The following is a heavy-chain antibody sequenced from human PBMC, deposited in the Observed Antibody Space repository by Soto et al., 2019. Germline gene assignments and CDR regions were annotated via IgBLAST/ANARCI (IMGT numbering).Heavy chain of an antibody. D-gene: IGHD3-22*01. J-gene: IGHJ4*02. CDR3: AKDLYYYDSSLDDY. V-gene: IGHV3-30*18. CDR2: ISNDGTYK. Sequence: QVHLAESGGGVVQPGRSLRLSCAGSGFTFSSYAMHWVRQAPGKGLEWVAVISNDGTYKYYAESLKGRFIISRDNSTNTIYLQMNSLRAEDTAVYFCAKDLYYYDSSLDDYWGQGTLVTVSS. CDR1: GFTFSSYA.